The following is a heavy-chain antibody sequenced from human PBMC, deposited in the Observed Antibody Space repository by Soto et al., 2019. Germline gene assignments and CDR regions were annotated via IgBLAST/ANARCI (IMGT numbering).Heavy chain of an antibody. CDR2: ISGSGGST. CDR3: AIADRGTTGPPGGG. J-gene: IGHJ4*02. Sequence: EVQLLESGGGLVQPGGSLRLSCAASGFTFSSYAMSWVRQAPGKGLEWVSAISGSGGSTYYADSVKGRLTIYRDNSKNTLYLQRNSLRAEDPAVYYWAIADRGTTGPPGGGWGQGTLVTVS. V-gene: IGHV3-23*01. D-gene: IGHD1-1*01. CDR1: GFTFSSYA.